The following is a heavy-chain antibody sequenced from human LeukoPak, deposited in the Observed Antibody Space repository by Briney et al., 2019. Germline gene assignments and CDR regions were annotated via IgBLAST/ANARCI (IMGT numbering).Heavy chain of an antibody. V-gene: IGHV5-51*01. Sequence: GESLKISCKGSGYSFTSYWIGWVRQMPGKGLEWMGIIYPGDSDTRYSPPFQGQVTISADKSISTAYLQWSSLKASDTAMYYCARIRAYYDSSGYYFDYWGQGTLVTVPS. CDR3: ARIRAYYDSSGYYFDY. CDR1: GYSFTSYW. CDR2: IYPGDSDT. J-gene: IGHJ4*02. D-gene: IGHD3-22*01.